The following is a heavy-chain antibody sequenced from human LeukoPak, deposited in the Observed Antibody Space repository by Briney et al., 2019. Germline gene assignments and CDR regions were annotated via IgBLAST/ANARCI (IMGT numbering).Heavy chain of an antibody. CDR1: GYTFTGYY. D-gene: IGHD2-2*01. CDR2: INPNSGGT. J-gene: IGHJ6*03. Sequence: ASVKVSCKACGYTFTGYYMHWVRQAPGQGLEWMGRINPNSGGTNYAQKFQGRVTMTRDTSISTDYMELSRLRSDDTAVYYCARERVSEYCSSTSCLYYYYYMDVWGKGTTVTVSS. CDR3: ARERVSEYCSSTSCLYYYYYMDV. V-gene: IGHV1-2*06.